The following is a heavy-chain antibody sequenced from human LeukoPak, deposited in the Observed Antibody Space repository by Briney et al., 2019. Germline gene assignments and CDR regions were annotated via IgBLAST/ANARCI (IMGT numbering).Heavy chain of an antibody. J-gene: IGHJ3*02. Sequence: PSQTLSLTCTVSGGSISSGGYYWSWIRQHPGKGPEWIGYIYYSGSTYYNPSLKSRVTISVDTSKNQFSLKLSSVTAADTAVYYCARGGGDTHAFDIWGQGTMVTVSS. CDR1: GGSISSGGYY. CDR2: IYYSGST. D-gene: IGHD2-21*01. CDR3: ARGGGDTHAFDI. V-gene: IGHV4-31*03.